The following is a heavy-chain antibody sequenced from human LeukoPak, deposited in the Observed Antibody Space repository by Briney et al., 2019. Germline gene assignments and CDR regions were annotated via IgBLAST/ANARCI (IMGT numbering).Heavy chain of an antibody. Sequence: PSETLSLTCAVYGGSFSGYYWSWIRQPPGKGLEWIGEINHSGSTNYNPSLKSRVTISADTSKNQFSLKLSSVTAADTAVYYCARRRTYYDFWSGYYPFDYWGQGTLVTVSS. D-gene: IGHD3-3*01. CDR3: ARRRTYYDFWSGYYPFDY. CDR1: GGSFSGYY. J-gene: IGHJ4*02. V-gene: IGHV4-34*01. CDR2: INHSGST.